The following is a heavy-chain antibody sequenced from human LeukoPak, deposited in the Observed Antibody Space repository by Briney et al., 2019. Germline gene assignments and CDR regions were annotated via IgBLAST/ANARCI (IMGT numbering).Heavy chain of an antibody. V-gene: IGHV1-69*13. J-gene: IGHJ4*02. CDR2: IIPIFGTA. CDR1: GGTFSSYA. CDR3: ASSVRIVVAVFDY. Sequence: SVKVSCKASGGTFSSYAISWVRQAPGQGLEWMGGIIPIFGTANYAQKFPGRVTITADESTSTAYMELSSLRSEDTAVYYCASSVRIVVAVFDYWGQGTLVTVSS. D-gene: IGHD3-22*01.